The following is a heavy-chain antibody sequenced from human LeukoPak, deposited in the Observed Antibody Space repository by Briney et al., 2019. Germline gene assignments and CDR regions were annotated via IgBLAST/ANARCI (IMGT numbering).Heavy chain of an antibody. V-gene: IGHV3-11*04. CDR1: GFTFSDYY. CDR3: ARDPKYCSSTSCVSDGMDV. J-gene: IGHJ6*02. D-gene: IGHD2-2*01. CDR2: ISSSGSTI. Sequence: GGSLRLSCAASGFTFSDYYMSWIRQAPGKGLEWVSYISSSGSTIYYADSVKGRFTISRDNAKNSLYLQMNSLRAEDTAVYYCARDPKYCSSTSCVSDGMDVWGQGTTVTVSS.